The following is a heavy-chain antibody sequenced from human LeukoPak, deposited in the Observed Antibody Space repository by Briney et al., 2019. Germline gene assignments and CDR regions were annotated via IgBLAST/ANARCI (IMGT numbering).Heavy chain of an antibody. CDR3: ARSGFLEWPNFDY. CDR2: IYYSGST. CDR1: GGSISSSSYY. Sequence: SETLSLTCTVSGGSISSSSYYWGWLRQPLGTGLEWIGSIYYSGSTYYNPSLKSRVTISVDTSKNQFSLKLSSVTAADTAVYYCARSGFLEWPNFDYWGQGTLVTVSS. D-gene: IGHD3-3*01. V-gene: IGHV4-39*07. J-gene: IGHJ4*02.